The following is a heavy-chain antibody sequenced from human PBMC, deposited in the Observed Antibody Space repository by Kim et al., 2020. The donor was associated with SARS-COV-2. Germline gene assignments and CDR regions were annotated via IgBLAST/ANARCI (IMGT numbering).Heavy chain of an antibody. Sequence: SETLSLTCVVSGAAISSSSCWSWVRQPPGKGLEWIGEVDHSGTTSYNVSLKSRVTISVYKSKNQFSLRLNSVSAADTAVYYCARGVSSAWTLRAWFDPWGQGTLVTVSP. V-gene: IGHV4-4*02. J-gene: IGHJ5*02. CDR3: ARGVSSAWTLRAWFDP. CDR1: GAAISSSSC. CDR2: VDHSGTT. D-gene: IGHD3-22*01.